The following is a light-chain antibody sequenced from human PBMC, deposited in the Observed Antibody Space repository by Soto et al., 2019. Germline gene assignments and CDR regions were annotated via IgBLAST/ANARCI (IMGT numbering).Light chain of an antibody. CDR3: QQRSNWPQIT. V-gene: IGKV3-11*01. Sequence: EIVLTQSQATLSLSPGEGATLSCRARQSITNYLAWYQQKPGQAPRLLIYDVSNRATGIPARFSGSGSGTDFTLTIGSLEPEDFAVYYCQQRSNWPQITFGQGTRLAIK. CDR1: QSITNY. CDR2: DVS. J-gene: IGKJ5*01.